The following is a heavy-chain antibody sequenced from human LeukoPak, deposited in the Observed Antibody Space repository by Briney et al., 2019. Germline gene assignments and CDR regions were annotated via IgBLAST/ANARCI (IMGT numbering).Heavy chain of an antibody. CDR2: INPNSGGT. CDR3: ARGASSDTPLDY. D-gene: IGHD3-22*01. CDR1: GYTFTGNY. J-gene: IGHJ4*02. V-gene: IGHV1-2*02. Sequence: ASVKVSCKAAGYTFTGNYMHWVRHAPGQGLEWMGWINPNSGGTNYAQKFQGSVSMTRDTAISTAYMELSRLRSDDTAVYYSARGASSDTPLDYWGQGTLVTVSP.